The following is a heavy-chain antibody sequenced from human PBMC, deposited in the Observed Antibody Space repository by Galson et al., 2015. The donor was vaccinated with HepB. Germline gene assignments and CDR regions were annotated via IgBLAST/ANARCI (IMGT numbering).Heavy chain of an antibody. V-gene: IGHV1-18*01. D-gene: IGHD2-2*01. CDR3: ARERTAVSFDY. J-gene: IGHJ4*02. CDR2: ISGDNAQT. Sequence: SVKVSCKASGYTFTNHGISWVRQAPGQGLEWMAWISGDNAQTYYTQKVQGRLTLTTDIYTSTAYMELRGLRSDDTAVYYCARERTAVSFDYWGQGTRVTVSS. CDR1: GYTFTNHG.